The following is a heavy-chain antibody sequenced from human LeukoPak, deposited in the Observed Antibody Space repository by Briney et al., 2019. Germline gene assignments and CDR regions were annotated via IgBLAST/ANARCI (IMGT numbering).Heavy chain of an antibody. J-gene: IGHJ5*02. CDR3: ARGWDYYDSSGYWFDP. Sequence: SSETLSLTCAVYGESFSGYYWSWLRQPPGKGLEWVGEINHSGSTNYNPSLKSRVTISVDTSKNQFSLKLSSVTAADTAVYYCARGWDYYDSSGYWFDPWGQGTLVTVSS. D-gene: IGHD3-22*01. CDR1: GESFSGYY. V-gene: IGHV4-34*01. CDR2: INHSGST.